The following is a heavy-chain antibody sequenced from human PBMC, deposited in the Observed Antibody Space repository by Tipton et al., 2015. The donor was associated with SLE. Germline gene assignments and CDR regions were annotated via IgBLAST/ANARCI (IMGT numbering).Heavy chain of an antibody. CDR3: ARDRRGWYFDL. V-gene: IGHV4-39*07. Sequence: TLSLTCTVSGGSISSSSYYWGWIRQPPGKGLEWIGRIYNSGITNYNPSLQSRVTLSVDMSKNQFSLKLSSVTAADTAVYYCARDRRGWYFDLWGRGTLVTVSS. CDR1: GGSISSSSYY. CDR2: IYNSGIT. J-gene: IGHJ2*01. D-gene: IGHD3-10*01.